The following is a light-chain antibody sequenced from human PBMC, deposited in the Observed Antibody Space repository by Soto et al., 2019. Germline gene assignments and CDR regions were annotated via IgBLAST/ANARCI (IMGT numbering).Light chain of an antibody. Sequence: EIILTQSPNTLSLSPGERATLSFRASQSISSTHLVWYQQKPGHAPSILIYGTSSRATGIPDRFSGSGSGTDFTLTISRMEPEDFAVYYCQQYGSSITFGQGTRLEIK. J-gene: IGKJ5*01. CDR3: QQYGSSIT. CDR2: GTS. V-gene: IGKV3-20*01. CDR1: QSISSTH.